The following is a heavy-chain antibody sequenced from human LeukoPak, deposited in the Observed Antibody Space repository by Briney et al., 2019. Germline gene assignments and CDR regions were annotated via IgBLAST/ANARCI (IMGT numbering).Heavy chain of an antibody. CDR3: ARVGHYYDSSGYGYFDY. J-gene: IGHJ4*02. D-gene: IGHD3-22*01. CDR2: IYYSGST. V-gene: IGHV4-59*01. Sequence: SETLSLTCTVSGGSISSYYWSWIRQPPGKGLEWIGYIYYSGSTNYDPSLKSRVTISVDTSKNQFSLKLSSVTAADTAVYYCARVGHYYDSSGYGYFDYWGQGTLVTVSS. CDR1: GGSISSYY.